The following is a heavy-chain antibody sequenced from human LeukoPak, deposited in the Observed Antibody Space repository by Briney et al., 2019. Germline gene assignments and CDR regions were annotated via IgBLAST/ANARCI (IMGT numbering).Heavy chain of an antibody. Sequence: PGGSLRLSCAASGFTFSSYRMHWVRQAPGKGLEWVAVISYDGSNKYYADSVKGRFTISRDNSKNTLYLQMNSLRAEDTAVYYCSKASGTYYFDYWGQGTLVTVSS. CDR1: GFTFSSYR. CDR2: ISYDGSNK. J-gene: IGHJ4*02. V-gene: IGHV3-30*18. CDR3: SKASGTYYFDY.